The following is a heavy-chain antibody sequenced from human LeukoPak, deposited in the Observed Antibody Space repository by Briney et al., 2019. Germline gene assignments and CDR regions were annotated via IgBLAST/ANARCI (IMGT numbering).Heavy chain of an antibody. D-gene: IGHD1-26*01. Sequence: GGSLRLSCAASGFTFSSYWMHWVRQAPGKGLEWVSYISSSGSAIYYADSVKGRFTISRDNAKNSLYLQMNSLRAEDTAVYYCVRDGTANSGNYGHWFDPWGQGTLVTVSS. CDR2: ISSSGSAI. CDR3: VRDGTANSGNYGHWFDP. CDR1: GFTFSSYW. V-gene: IGHV3-48*04. J-gene: IGHJ5*02.